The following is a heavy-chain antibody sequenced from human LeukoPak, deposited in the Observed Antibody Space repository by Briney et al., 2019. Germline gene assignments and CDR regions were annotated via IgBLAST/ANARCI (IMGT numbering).Heavy chain of an antibody. CDR2: FDPEDGET. J-gene: IGHJ3*02. D-gene: IGHD1-1*01. CDR1: GYTLTELS. CDR3: ATDPGAGTTAFLAFDI. Sequence: ASVKVSCKVSGYTLTELSMHWVRQAPGKGLEWMGGFDPEDGETIYAQKFQGRVTMTEDTSTDTAYMEPSSLRSEDTAVYYCATDPGAGTTAFLAFDIWGQGTMVTVSS. V-gene: IGHV1-24*01.